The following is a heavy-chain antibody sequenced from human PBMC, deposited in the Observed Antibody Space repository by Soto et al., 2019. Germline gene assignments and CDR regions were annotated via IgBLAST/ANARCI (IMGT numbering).Heavy chain of an antibody. CDR2: ISFYNGHT. CDR1: GDTVTKYG. J-gene: IGHJ4*02. CDR3: ASATSIAVAGKET. V-gene: IGHV1-18*01. D-gene: IGHD6-19*01. Sequence: QVQLVQSGGEVKKPGASVKVSCKASGDTVTKYGISWVRQAPGQGLEWLGWISFYNGHTNYALKFQDRITFTTDTSTSTASMELRSLTSAETAVYYCASATSIAVAGKETWGEGTLVTVSS.